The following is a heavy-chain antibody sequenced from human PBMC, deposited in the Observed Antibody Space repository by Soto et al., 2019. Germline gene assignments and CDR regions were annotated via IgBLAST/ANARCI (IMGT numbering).Heavy chain of an antibody. CDR3: ARNYCSGGSCYRYWYFYL. V-gene: IGHV4-34*01. J-gene: IGHJ2*01. CDR1: GGSFSGYY. Sequence: QVQLQQWGAGLLKPSETLSLTCAVYGGSFSGYYWSWIRQPPGKGLEWIGEINHNGITNYNPSLKSRVPISVDTSKNQFSLKLSSVTAADTAVYYCARNYCSGGSCYRYWYFYLWGRGTLVTVSS. CDR2: INHNGIT. D-gene: IGHD2-15*01.